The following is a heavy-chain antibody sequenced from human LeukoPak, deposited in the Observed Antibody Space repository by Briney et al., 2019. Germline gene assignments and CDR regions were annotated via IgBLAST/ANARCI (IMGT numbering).Heavy chain of an antibody. CDR2: IYTSGST. CDR1: GGSISSYY. D-gene: IGHD6-13*01. CDR3: ARDPGIAAADSYYFDY. V-gene: IGHV4-4*07. Sequence: SESLSLTCTVSGGSISSYYWSWIRQPAGKGLEWIGRIYTSGSTNYNPSLKSRVTMSVDTSKTQFSLKLSSVTAADTAVYYCARDPGIAAADSYYFDYWGQGTLVTVSS. J-gene: IGHJ4*02.